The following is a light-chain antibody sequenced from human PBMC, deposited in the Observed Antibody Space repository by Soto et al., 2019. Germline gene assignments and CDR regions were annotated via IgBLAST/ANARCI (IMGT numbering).Light chain of an antibody. Sequence: EIVMTQSPATLSVSPGESAPLSCRASQSVSSSYLAWYQQKPGQPPRLLIYGASSRATGIPDRFSGSGSGTDFTLTISRLEPEDFAVFYCQHYDSLPITFGQGTRLEIK. CDR1: QSVSSSY. J-gene: IGKJ5*01. CDR3: QHYDSLPIT. V-gene: IGKV3-20*01. CDR2: GAS.